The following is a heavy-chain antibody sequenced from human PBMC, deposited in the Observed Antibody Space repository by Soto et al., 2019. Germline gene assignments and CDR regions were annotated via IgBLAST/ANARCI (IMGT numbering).Heavy chain of an antibody. CDR2: ISSSGST. D-gene: IGHD5-18*01. CDR1: GDSVSSDSYY. CDR3: ARDTRGYSRAFDY. J-gene: IGHJ4*02. V-gene: IGHV4-61*01. Sequence: SETLSLTCTVSGDSVSSDSYYWTWIRQPPGKGLEWIGYISSSGSTKYNPSLKSRVTISRDTSSNQFSLELTSVTAADTAIYYCARDTRGYSRAFDYWGQGTLVTVSS.